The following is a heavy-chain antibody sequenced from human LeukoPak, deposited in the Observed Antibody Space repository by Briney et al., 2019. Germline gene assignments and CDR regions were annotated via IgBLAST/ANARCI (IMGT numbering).Heavy chain of an antibody. CDR2: IHHGGTT. J-gene: IGHJ6*03. CDR3: ASKGIAVAGILHYYYYMDV. D-gene: IGHD6-19*01. CDR1: GGSLSSGNW. Sequence: PSETLSLTCAVSGGSLSSGNWWTWVRQSPGKGLEWIGEIHHGGTTNYNPSLKSRVTISVDKPKNQSSLKLRSVTAADTAVYYCASKGIAVAGILHYYYYMDVWGKGTTVTVSS. V-gene: IGHV4-4*02.